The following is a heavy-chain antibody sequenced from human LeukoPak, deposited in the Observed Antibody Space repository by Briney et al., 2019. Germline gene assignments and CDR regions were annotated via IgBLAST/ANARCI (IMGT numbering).Heavy chain of an antibody. Sequence: ASVKVSCKASGYTFTGYYMHWVRQAPGQGLEWMGWINPNSGGTNYAQKFQGRVTMTRDTSISTAYMELSRLRSDDTAVYYCARDRGAAAGTRVLSVYWGQGTLVTVSS. CDR3: ARDRGAAAGTRVLSVY. J-gene: IGHJ4*02. V-gene: IGHV1-2*02. CDR2: INPNSGGT. CDR1: GYTFTGYY. D-gene: IGHD6-13*01.